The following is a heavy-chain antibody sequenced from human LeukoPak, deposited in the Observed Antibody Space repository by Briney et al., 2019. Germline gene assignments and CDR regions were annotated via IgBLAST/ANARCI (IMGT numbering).Heavy chain of an antibody. Sequence: PSETLSLTCGVYGGSLSGYYWNWIRQSPGKGLEWIGEVNHSGSTNYNPSLKSRVTISLNTSTNQFSLSLTSVTAADTAVYYCARGGPRVYYYYYMDVWGKGTSVTVSS. V-gene: IGHV4-34*01. CDR1: GGSLSGYY. J-gene: IGHJ6*03. CDR2: VNHSGST. CDR3: ARGGPRVYYYYYMDV.